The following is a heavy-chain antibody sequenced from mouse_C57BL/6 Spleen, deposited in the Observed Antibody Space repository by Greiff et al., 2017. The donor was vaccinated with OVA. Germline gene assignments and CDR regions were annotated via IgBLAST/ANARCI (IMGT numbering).Heavy chain of an antibody. Sequence: VQLQQSGPELVKPGASVKISCKASGYTFTDYYMNWVKQSHGKSLEWIGDINPNNGGTSYNQKFKGKATLTVDKSSSTAYMELRSLTSEDSAVYYCARRTITTVVARGYFDYWGQGTTLTVSS. D-gene: IGHD1-1*01. J-gene: IGHJ2*01. V-gene: IGHV1-26*01. CDR1: GYTFTDYY. CDR2: INPNNGGT. CDR3: ARRTITTVVARGYFDY.